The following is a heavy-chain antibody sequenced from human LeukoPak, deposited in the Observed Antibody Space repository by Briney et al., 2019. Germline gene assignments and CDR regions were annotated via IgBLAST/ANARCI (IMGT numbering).Heavy chain of an antibody. CDR3: AKGGRGYSYGYLGRPSYCFDY. CDR1: GFTFSSYA. Sequence: GGSLRLSCAASGFTFSSYAMSWVRQPPGKGLEWVSAISGSGGSTYYADSVKGRFTISRDNSKNTLYLQMNSLRAEDTAVYYCAKGGRGYSYGYLGRPSYCFDYWGQGTLVTVSS. CDR2: ISGSGGST. J-gene: IGHJ4*02. V-gene: IGHV3-23*01. D-gene: IGHD5-18*01.